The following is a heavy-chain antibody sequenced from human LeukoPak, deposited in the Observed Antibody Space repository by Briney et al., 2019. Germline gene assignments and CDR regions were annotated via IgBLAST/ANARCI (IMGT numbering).Heavy chain of an antibody. CDR2: IFGSGDF. CDR3: AREKDTGSNHAKIRYDI. D-gene: IGHD1-26*01. CDR1: GASISTHY. V-gene: IGHV4-59*11. Sequence: PTETLSLTCTVSGASISTHYWSWIRQPPEKGPEWIGWIFGSGDFNYNPSLKSRLSISVDTSNNQFSLKLTSATAADTAVYYCAREKDTGSNHAKIRYDIWGQGTMVTVSS. J-gene: IGHJ3*02.